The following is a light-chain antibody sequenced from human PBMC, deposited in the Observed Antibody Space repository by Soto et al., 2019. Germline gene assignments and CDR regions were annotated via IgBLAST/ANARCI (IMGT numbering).Light chain of an antibody. Sequence: QSALTQPASVSGSPGQSITISCNETSSNVGGYNYVSWYQQHPGKAPKLMIYDVSNRPSGVSNRFSGSKSGNTASLTISGLQAEDEADYYCSSYTSSSTLLYVFGTGTKLTVL. CDR3: SSYTSSSTLLYV. CDR2: DVS. J-gene: IGLJ1*01. CDR1: SSNVGGYNY. V-gene: IGLV2-14*01.